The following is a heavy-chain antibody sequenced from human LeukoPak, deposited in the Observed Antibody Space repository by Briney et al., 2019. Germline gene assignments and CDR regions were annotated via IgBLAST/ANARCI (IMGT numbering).Heavy chain of an antibody. CDR2: ISSSSSYI. V-gene: IGHV3-21*01. CDR3: ASEYSPNY. Sequence: GGSLRLSCAASGFTSSSYTMNCVRQASGEGLEWVSSISSSSSYIYYADSLKGRFTISRDNAKNSLYLQMNRLRAEDTAVYYCASEYSPNYWGQGTLVTVSS. CDR1: GFTSSSYT. J-gene: IGHJ4*02. D-gene: IGHD6-6*01.